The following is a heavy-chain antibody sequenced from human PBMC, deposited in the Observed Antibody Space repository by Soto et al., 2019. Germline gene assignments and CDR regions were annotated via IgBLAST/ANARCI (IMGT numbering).Heavy chain of an antibody. D-gene: IGHD2-21*02. Sequence: SETLSLTCTVSGGSISGYYWSWIRQPPGKGLEWIGYMYNTGSTVYNPSFKSRVTISVDTSKSQLSLRLNSVTAADTAVYYCARDLWFYCRTDCYPLDFWGKGITVTVFS. J-gene: IGHJ6*04. CDR1: GGSISGYY. CDR3: ARDLWFYCRTDCYPLDF. V-gene: IGHV4-59*01. CDR2: MYNTGST.